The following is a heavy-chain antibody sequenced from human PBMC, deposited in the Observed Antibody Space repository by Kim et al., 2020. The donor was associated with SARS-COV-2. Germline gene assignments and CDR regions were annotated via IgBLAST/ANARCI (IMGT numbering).Heavy chain of an antibody. CDR3: TSTFSGSFTADFDY. Sequence: AAPVKGRFTISRDDSKNTLYLQMNSLKIEDTAVYYCTSTFSGSFTADFDYWGQGTLVTVSS. V-gene: IGHV3-15*01. D-gene: IGHD1-26*01. J-gene: IGHJ4*02.